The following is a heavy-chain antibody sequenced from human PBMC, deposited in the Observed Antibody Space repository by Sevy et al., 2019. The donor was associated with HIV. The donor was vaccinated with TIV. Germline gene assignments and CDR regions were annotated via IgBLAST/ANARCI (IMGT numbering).Heavy chain of an antibody. CDR3: ARGGDYYDSSGYPNRGAFDI. V-gene: IGHV1-69*06. J-gene: IGHJ3*02. Sequence: ASVKVSCKASGGTFSSYAISWVRQAPGQGLEWIGGIIPIFGTANYAQKFQGRVTITADKSTSTAYMELSSLRSEDTAVYYCARGGDYYDSSGYPNRGAFDIWGQGTMVTVSS. CDR2: IIPIFGTA. CDR1: GGTFSSYA. D-gene: IGHD3-22*01.